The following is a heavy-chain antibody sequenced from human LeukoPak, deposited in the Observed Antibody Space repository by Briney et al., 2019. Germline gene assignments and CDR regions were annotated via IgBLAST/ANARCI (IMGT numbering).Heavy chain of an antibody. Sequence: GGSLRLSCAASGFTFSSYGMQWIRQAPGKGLEYVSAINSDGRTSYANSVKGRFTISRDNAKNPLYLQMNSLRAEDTALYYCAKDMSDRYNSLGFDYWGQGTLVTVSS. V-gene: IGHV3-64*01. CDR2: INSDGRT. CDR3: AKDMSDRYNSLGFDY. CDR1: GFTFSSYG. D-gene: IGHD1-1*01. J-gene: IGHJ4*02.